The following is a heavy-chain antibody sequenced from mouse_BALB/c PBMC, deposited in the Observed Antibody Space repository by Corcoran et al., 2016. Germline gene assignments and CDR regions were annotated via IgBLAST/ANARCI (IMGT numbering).Heavy chain of an antibody. D-gene: IGHD1-1*01. V-gene: IGHV1-18*01. CDR2: INPYNGGT. CDR1: GYSFTGYT. CDR3: ALYGSSYNYAMDY. Sequence: VQLQQSGPELVKPGASMKIYCKASGYSFTGYTLNWVKQSHGKNLEWIGLINPYNGGTSYNQKFKGKATLTVDKSSSTAYMELLSLTSEDSAVYYCALYGSSYNYAMDYWGQGTSVTVSS. J-gene: IGHJ4*01.